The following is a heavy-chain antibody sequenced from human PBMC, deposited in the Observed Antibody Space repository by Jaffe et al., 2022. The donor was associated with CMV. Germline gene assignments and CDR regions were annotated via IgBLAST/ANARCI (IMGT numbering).Heavy chain of an antibody. CDR3: ARGSYGDEAFDV. CDR1: GFTFSSYT. J-gene: IGHJ3*01. Sequence: EVQLVESGGGLVKPGGSLRLSCTASGFTFSSYTLNWVRQAPGKGLEWVSSIDGSGHYTYYANSVRGRFTISRDNARNSLYLQMNSLRADDTALFYCARGSYGDEAFDVWGQGTMVTVSS. D-gene: IGHD4-17*01. V-gene: IGHV3-21*02. CDR2: IDGSGHYT.